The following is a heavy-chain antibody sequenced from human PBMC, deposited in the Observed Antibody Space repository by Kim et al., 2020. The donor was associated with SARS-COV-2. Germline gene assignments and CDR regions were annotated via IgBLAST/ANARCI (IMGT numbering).Heavy chain of an antibody. J-gene: IGHJ3*02. V-gene: IGHV3-53*01. Sequence: GGSLRLSCAASGFTVSSNYMSWVRQAPGKGLEWVSVIYSGGYTYYADSVKGRFTISRDNSKNTLYLQMNSLRVEDTAVYYCAREMAAAGTQSRIDAFDIWGQGTMVTVSS. CDR3: AREMAAAGTQSRIDAFDI. CDR2: IYSGGYT. D-gene: IGHD6-13*01. CDR1: GFTVSSNY.